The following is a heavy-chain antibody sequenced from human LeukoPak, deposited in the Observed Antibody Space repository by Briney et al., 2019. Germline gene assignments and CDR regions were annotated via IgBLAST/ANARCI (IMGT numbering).Heavy chain of an antibody. CDR1: GGSISSGGYY. CDR2: IYYSGST. Sequence: SQTLSLTCTVSGGSISSGGYYWSWIRQHPGKGLEWIGYIYYSGSTYYNPSPKRRVTISVDTSKNQFSLKLSSVTAADTAVYYCARGPRVVPAAMVFDPWGQGTLVTVSS. V-gene: IGHV4-31*03. D-gene: IGHD2-2*01. J-gene: IGHJ5*02. CDR3: ARGPRVVPAAMVFDP.